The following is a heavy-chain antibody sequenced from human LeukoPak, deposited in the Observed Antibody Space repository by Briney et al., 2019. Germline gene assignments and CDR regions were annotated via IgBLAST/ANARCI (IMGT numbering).Heavy chain of an antibody. D-gene: IGHD2-15*01. J-gene: IGHJ6*03. Sequence: SETLSLTCTVSGGSISSYYWSWIRQPPGKGLEWIGYIYYSGSTNYNPSLKSRVTISVDTSKNQFSLKLSSVTAADTAVYYCARGLQGSRYYYYYMDVWGKGTTVTVSS. V-gene: IGHV4-59*01. CDR2: IYYSGST. CDR3: ARGLQGSRYYYYYMDV. CDR1: GGSISSYY.